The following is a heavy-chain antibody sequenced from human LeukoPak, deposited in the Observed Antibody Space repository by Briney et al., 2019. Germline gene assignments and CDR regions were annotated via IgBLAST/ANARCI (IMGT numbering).Heavy chain of an antibody. CDR3: ARDPGSTDY. CDR2: ISAHNGNR. Sequence: ASVKVSCKASGYAFTSYGISWVRQAPGQGLEWMGWISAHNGNRNYAQKFQGRVTMTIDTSTSTAYMELRSPTSDDTAVYYCARDPGSTDYWGQGTLVTVSS. CDR1: GYAFTSYG. J-gene: IGHJ4*02. V-gene: IGHV1-18*01.